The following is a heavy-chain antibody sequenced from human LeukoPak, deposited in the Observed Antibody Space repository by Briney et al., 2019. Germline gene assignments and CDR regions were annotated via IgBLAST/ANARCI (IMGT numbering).Heavy chain of an antibody. D-gene: IGHD6-25*01. CDR1: GGSISSYY. CDR3: ARAGGVKTAALDLDY. Sequence: SETLSLTCTVSGGSISSYYWSWIRQPPGKGLGWIGNIYYSGSANHNPSLKSRVTISRDTSKNQFSLKLTSVTTADTAVYYCARAGGVKTAALDLDYWGQGTLVTVSS. CDR2: IYYSGSA. J-gene: IGHJ4*02. V-gene: IGHV4-59*01.